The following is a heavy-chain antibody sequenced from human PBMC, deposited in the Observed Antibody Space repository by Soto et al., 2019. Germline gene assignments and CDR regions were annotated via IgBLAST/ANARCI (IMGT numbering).Heavy chain of an antibody. J-gene: IGHJ6*02. CDR2: ISSSGSAM. V-gene: IGHV3-48*03. CDR3: ARGRFEDYYDSSGYLGPGMDV. CDR1: GFTFSSYE. Sequence: GGALRLSCAASGFTFSSYEINWVRQAPGKGLEWVSYISSSGSAMYYADSVKGRFTISRDNAKNSLCLQMNSLRAEDTAAYYCARGRFEDYYDSSGYLGPGMDVWGQGTTVTVSS. D-gene: IGHD3-22*01.